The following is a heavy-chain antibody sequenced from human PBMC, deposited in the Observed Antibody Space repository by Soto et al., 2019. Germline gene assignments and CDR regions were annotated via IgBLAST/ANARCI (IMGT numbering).Heavy chain of an antibody. CDR2: IYYSGST. J-gene: IGHJ5*02. Sequence: KTSETLSLTCTVSGGSISSYYWSWIRQPPGKGLEWIGYIYYSGSTNYNPSLKSRVTISVDTSKNQFSLKLSSVTAADTAVYYCARKATEYYYDSSGYYVIQWFDPWGQGTLVTVS. V-gene: IGHV4-59*01. D-gene: IGHD3-22*01. CDR3: ARKATEYYYDSSGYYVIQWFDP. CDR1: GGSISSYY.